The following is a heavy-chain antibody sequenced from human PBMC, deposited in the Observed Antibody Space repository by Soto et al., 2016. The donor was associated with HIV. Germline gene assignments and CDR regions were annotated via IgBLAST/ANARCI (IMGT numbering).Heavy chain of an antibody. CDR2: ISGDGSST. CDR3: TKDSETYYDLSGYRARNWFDP. J-gene: IGHJ5*02. D-gene: IGHD3-22*01. CDR1: GFPFHDYA. V-gene: IGHV3-43*02. Sequence: EVQLVESGGGVVQPGGSLRLSCEASGFPFHDYAMHWVRQGPGKGLEWVSLISGDGSSTYYADSVKGRFTISRDNSKNSLYLHMNNLRSDDTALYYCTKDSETYYDLSGYRARNWFDPWGQGTLVTVTS.